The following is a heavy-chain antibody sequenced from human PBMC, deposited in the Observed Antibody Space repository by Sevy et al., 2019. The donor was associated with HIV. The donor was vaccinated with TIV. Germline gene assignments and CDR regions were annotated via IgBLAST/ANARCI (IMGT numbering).Heavy chain of an antibody. V-gene: IGHV1-24*01. J-gene: IGHJ6*02. D-gene: IGHD1-26*01. Sequence: GPVKVSCKVSGYTLTELSMHWVRQAPGKGLEWMGGFDPEDGETIYAQKFQGRVTMTEDTSTDTAYMELSSLRSEDTAVYYCAASGSYLGYYYGMDVWGQGTTVTVSS. CDR1: GYTLTELS. CDR2: FDPEDGET. CDR3: AASGSYLGYYYGMDV.